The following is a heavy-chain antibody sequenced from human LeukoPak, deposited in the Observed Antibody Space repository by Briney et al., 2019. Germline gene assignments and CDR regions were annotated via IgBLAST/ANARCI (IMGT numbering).Heavy chain of an antibody. Sequence: PGGSLRLSCAASGFIFNNYALSWVRQAPGKGLEWVSTSSGNGGSASHTYYADSVKGRFTISRDSSKNTLSLQMNSLRADDTAVYYCTKDQRMYSSGWAPSGGWYFDLWGRGALVTVSS. V-gene: IGHV3-23*01. CDR3: TKDQRMYSSGWAPSGGWYFDL. D-gene: IGHD6-19*01. CDR2: SSGNGGSASHT. J-gene: IGHJ2*01. CDR1: GFIFNNYA.